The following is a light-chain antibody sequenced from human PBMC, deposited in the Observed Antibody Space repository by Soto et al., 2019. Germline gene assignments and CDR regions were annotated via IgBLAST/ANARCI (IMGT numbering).Light chain of an antibody. J-gene: IGKJ1*01. CDR1: QSISSW. CDR3: QQYNGYSRT. Sequence: DIMMTQSPSTLSASVGDRVTITCRASQSISSWLAWYKQKPGKAPNLLIYKASSLASGVPSRFSGSGSGTDFSLTITSLQPDDFATYYCQQYNGYSRTFGQGTKVDIK. V-gene: IGKV1-5*03. CDR2: KAS.